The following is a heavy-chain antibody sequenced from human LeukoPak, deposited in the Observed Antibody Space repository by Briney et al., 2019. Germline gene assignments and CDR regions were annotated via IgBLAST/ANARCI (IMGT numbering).Heavy chain of an antibody. CDR1: GFTFSDYY. J-gene: IGHJ4*02. CDR2: ISSSGSTI. V-gene: IGHV3-11*04. CDR3: AGFPTVTKFDY. Sequence: GGSLRLSCAASGFTFSDYYMSWIRQAPGKGLEWVSYISSSGSTIYYADSVKGRFTISRDNAKNSLYLQMNSLRAEDTAVYYCAGFPTVTKFDYWGQGTLVTVSS. D-gene: IGHD1-14*01.